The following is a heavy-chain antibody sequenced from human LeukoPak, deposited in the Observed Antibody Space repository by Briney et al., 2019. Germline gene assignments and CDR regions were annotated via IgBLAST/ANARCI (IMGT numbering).Heavy chain of an antibody. CDR2: ISSSSSYI. Sequence: PGGSLRLSCAASGFTFNSYAMNWVRQAPGKGLEWVSSISSSSSYIYYADSVKGRFTISRDNAKNSLYLQMNSLRAEDTAVYYCATTVGFGELSTLFDYWGQGTLVTVSS. V-gene: IGHV3-21*01. CDR1: GFTFNSYA. J-gene: IGHJ4*02. CDR3: ATTVGFGELSTLFDY. D-gene: IGHD3-10*01.